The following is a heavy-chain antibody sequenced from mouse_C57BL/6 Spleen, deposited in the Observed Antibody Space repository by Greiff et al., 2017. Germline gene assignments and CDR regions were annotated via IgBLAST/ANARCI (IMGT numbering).Heavy chain of an antibody. CDR2: IRLKSDNYAT. CDR3: TKTYYAMEY. J-gene: IGHJ4*01. CDR1: GFTFSNYW. Sequence: EVQLVESGGGLVQPGGSMKLSCVASGFTFSNYWMNWVRQSPEKGLEWVAQIRLKSDNYATHYAESVKGRFTISRDDSKSSVYLQMNNLRAEDTGIYYCTKTYYAMEYWGQGTSVTVSS. V-gene: IGHV6-3*01.